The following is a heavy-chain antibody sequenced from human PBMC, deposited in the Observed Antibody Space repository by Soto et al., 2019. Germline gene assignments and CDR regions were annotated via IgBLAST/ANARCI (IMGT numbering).Heavy chain of an antibody. CDR1: GGSISSGNYY. Sequence: PSETLSLTCTVSGGSISSGNYYWSWIRQPPGKGLEWIGYIYYSGSTYYNPSLKSRVTISIDTSKYQSSLKLSSVTAADTAVYYCANVRYYVSTGHASPCFDYWGQGTLVTVSS. CDR2: IYYSGST. V-gene: IGHV4-30-4*01. CDR3: ANVRYYVSTGHASPCFDY. J-gene: IGHJ4*02. D-gene: IGHD3-22*01.